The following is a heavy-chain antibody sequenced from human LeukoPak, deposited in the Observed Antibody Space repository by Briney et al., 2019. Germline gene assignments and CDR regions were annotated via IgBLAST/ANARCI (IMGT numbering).Heavy chain of an antibody. CDR1: GGSISSYY. V-gene: IGHV4-4*07. CDR2: IYTSGST. CDR3: ARDRGWAVAGTTDY. D-gene: IGHD6-19*01. J-gene: IGHJ4*02. Sequence: SETLSLTCTVSGGSISSYYWSWIRQPAGKGLEWIGRIYTSGSTNYNPSLKSRVTMSVDTSKNQFSLKLSSVTAADTAVYYCARDRGWAVAGTTDYWGQGTLVTVSS.